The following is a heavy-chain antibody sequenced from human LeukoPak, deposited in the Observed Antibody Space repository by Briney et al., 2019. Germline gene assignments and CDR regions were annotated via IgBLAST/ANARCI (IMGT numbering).Heavy chain of an antibody. CDR1: GYSFTGHY. D-gene: IGHD3-22*01. Sequence: ASVMVSCKASGYSFTGHYLYWVRQAPGQGLEWMGRINPASGGTEYAQIFQGRVSMTTDTSTNTAYMELTGLISDDTAVYYCSKSGLGGLDSTAYRFLEHRGQGTLIAVSS. CDR2: INPASGGT. J-gene: IGHJ4*02. V-gene: IGHV1-2*06. CDR3: SKSGLGGLDSTAYRFLEH.